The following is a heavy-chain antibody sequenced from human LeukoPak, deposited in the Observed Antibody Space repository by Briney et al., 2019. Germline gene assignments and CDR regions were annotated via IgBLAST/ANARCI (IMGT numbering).Heavy chain of an antibody. CDR2: IYTSGST. CDR1: GGSIGSYY. CDR3: ARDRPYGAYWYFDL. D-gene: IGHD4-17*01. Sequence: PSETLSLTCTVSGGSIGSYYWSWIRQPAGKGLEWIGRIYTSGSTNYNPSLKSRVTMSVDTSKNQFSLKLSSVTAADTAVYYCARDRPYGAYWYFDLWGRGTLVTVSS. J-gene: IGHJ2*01. V-gene: IGHV4-4*07.